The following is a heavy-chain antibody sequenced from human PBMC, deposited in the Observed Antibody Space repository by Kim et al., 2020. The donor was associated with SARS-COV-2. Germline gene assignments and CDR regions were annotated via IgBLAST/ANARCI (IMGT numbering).Heavy chain of an antibody. CDR3: ASGYSGYAGAGDY. V-gene: IGHV3-21*01. D-gene: IGHD5-12*01. CDR1: GFTFSSYS. J-gene: IGHJ4*02. Sequence: GGSLRLSCAASGFTFSSYSMNWVRQAPGKGLEWVSSISSSSSYIYYADSVKGRFTISRDNAKNSLYLQMNSLRAEDTAVYYCASGYSGYAGAGDYWGQGTLVTVSS. CDR2: ISSSSSYI.